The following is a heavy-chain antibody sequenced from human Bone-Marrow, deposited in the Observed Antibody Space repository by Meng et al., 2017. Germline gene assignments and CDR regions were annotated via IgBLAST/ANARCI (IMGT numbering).Heavy chain of an antibody. D-gene: IGHD3-22*01. CDR3: ARDGYYDSSGYYPFDY. CDR1: GFTFSSYS. J-gene: IGHJ4*02. Sequence: GESLKISCAASGFTFSSYSMNWVRQAPGKGLEWVSSISSSSSYIYYADSVKGRFTISRDKAKNSLYLQMNSLRAEDTAVYYCARDGYYDSSGYYPFDYWGQGTLVTVSS. CDR2: ISSSSSYI. V-gene: IGHV3-21*01.